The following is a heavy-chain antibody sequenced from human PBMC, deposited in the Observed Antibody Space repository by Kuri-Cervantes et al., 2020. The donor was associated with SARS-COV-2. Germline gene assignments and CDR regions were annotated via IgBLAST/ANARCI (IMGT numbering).Heavy chain of an antibody. CDR2: VYNTGST. V-gene: IGHV4-31*02. CDR1: GGSISSSNW. CDR3: ARTTGDAYRIFDF. D-gene: IGHD5-24*01. J-gene: IGHJ4*02. Sequence: SCAVSGGSISSSNWWSWIRHHPGQGLEWIGYVYNTGSTFYNPSLKSRISISVDTSQNQFSLRLTSVTAADAAVYYCARTTGDAYRIFDFWGQGTLVTVSS.